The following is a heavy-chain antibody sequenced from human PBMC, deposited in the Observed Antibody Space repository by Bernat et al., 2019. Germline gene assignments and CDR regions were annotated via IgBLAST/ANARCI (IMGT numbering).Heavy chain of an antibody. D-gene: IGHD3-10*01. CDR3: AKGGQGSGSYYYYCGMDV. V-gene: IGHV3-23*01. J-gene: IGHJ6*02. Sequence: EVQLLESGGGLVQPGGSLRLSCAASGFTFSSYAMSLVRQAPGKGLEWVSAMSGSGGSTYYAGSVQCRFTISRDNSKNTVYLQMNSLRAEETAVYYCAKGGQGSGSYYYYCGMDVWGQGTTVTVSS. CDR2: MSGSGGST. CDR1: GFTFSSYA.